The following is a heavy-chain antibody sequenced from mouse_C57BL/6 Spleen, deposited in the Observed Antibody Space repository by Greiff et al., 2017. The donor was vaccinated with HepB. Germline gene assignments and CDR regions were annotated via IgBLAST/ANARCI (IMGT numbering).Heavy chain of an antibody. D-gene: IGHD4-1*01. Sequence: QLQQSGAELVRPGTSVKVSCKASGYAFTNYLIEWVKQRPGQGLEWIGVINPGSGGTNYNEKFKGKATLTADKSSSTAYMQLSSLTSEDSAVYFCARARTGTGGDYWGQGTSVTVSS. J-gene: IGHJ4*01. CDR3: ARARTGTGGDY. CDR2: INPGSGGT. CDR1: GYAFTNYL. V-gene: IGHV1-54*01.